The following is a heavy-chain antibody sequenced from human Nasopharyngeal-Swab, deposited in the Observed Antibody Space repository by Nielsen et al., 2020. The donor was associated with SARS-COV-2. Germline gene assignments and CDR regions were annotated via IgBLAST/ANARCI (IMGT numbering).Heavy chain of an antibody. D-gene: IGHD1-26*01. Sequence: GESPKISCAASGFTFSSYGMHWVRQAPGKGLEWVAVISYDGSNKYYADSVKGRFTISRDNSKNTLYLQMNSLRAEDTAVYYCAKVFDSAWATGAFDIWGQGTMVTVSS. J-gene: IGHJ3*02. CDR3: AKVFDSAWATGAFDI. CDR2: ISYDGSNK. CDR1: GFTFSSYG. V-gene: IGHV3-30*18.